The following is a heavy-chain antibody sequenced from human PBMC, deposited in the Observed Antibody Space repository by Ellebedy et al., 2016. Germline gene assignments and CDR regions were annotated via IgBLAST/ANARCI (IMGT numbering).Heavy chain of an antibody. Sequence: GESLKISXTASGFPFNVFWMHWVRQVPGKGPVWVSRIRSDGTYASYADSVRGRFTISRDNAKNTVYLQMNSLRPEDTAVYYCARDHDDPNPGDAFDIWGQGTVGTVSS. CDR3: ARDHDDPNPGDAFDI. CDR2: IRSDGTYA. D-gene: IGHD3-3*01. CDR1: GFPFNVFW. J-gene: IGHJ3*02. V-gene: IGHV3-74*01.